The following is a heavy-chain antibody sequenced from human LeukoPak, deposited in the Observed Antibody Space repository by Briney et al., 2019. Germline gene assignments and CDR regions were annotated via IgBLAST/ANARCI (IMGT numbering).Heavy chain of an antibody. J-gene: IGHJ3*02. CDR3: ARSTGYFDWLGAFDI. CDR2: ISAYNGNT. D-gene: IGHD3-9*01. V-gene: IGHV1-18*04. CDR1: GYTFTSYG. Sequence: ASVKVSCTASGYTFTSYGISWVRQAPGQGLEWMGWISAYNGNTNYAQKLQGRVTMTTDTSTSTAYMELRSLRSDDTAVYYCARSTGYFDWLGAFDIWGQGTMVTVSS.